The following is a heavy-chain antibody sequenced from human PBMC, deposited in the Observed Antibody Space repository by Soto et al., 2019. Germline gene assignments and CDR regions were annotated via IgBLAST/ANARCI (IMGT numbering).Heavy chain of an antibody. Sequence: GGSLRLSCAASGFTFSTYAMYWARQAPGKGLEWVAVISYDGSNKYYADSVKGRFPISRDDSKNTLYLQMNSLRAEDTAVYYCARAAATKTTIYYFDNWGQGTLVTVSS. D-gene: IGHD5-12*01. J-gene: IGHJ4*02. CDR1: GFTFSTYA. V-gene: IGHV3-30-3*01. CDR2: ISYDGSNK. CDR3: ARAAATKTTIYYFDN.